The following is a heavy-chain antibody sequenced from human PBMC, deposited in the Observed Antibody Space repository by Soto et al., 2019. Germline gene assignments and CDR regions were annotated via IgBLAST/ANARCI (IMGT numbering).Heavy chain of an antibody. CDR2: TSYSGST. CDR1: GGSISSGGYY. V-gene: IGHV4-31*03. J-gene: IGHJ3*02. Sequence: SETLSLTCTVSGGSISSGGYYWGWIRQQPGEGLEWIAYTSYSGSTHYNPPLKSRLTISVDSSKNQVSLRLSSVTAADTALYYCARYCSGGSCQFAFDIWGQGTVVTVSS. CDR3: ARYCSGGSCQFAFDI. D-gene: IGHD2-15*01.